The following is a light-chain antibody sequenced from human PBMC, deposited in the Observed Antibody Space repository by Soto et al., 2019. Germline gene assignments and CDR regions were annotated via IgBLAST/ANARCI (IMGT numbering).Light chain of an antibody. CDR2: AAS. CDR3: QQSYSTPLT. Sequence: DIQMTQSPSSVSAAVGDRVTITCRASQGINKWLAWYQQKPGKAPQLLISAASTLRSGVPSRFSGSGSGTDFILTISNLQPEDFATYFCQQSYSTPLTFGRGTKVEI. V-gene: IGKV1-12*01. CDR1: QGINKW. J-gene: IGKJ4*01.